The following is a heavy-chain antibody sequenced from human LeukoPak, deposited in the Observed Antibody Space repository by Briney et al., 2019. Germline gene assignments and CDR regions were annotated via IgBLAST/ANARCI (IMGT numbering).Heavy chain of an antibody. CDR1: GFTFSSYA. V-gene: IGHV3-23*01. CDR3: AKDEYYYDSSGRLMGYFDY. J-gene: IGHJ4*02. CDR2: ISGSGGST. D-gene: IGHD3-22*01. Sequence: GGSLRLSCAASGFTFSSYAMSWVRQAPGKGLEWVSAISGSGGSTYYADSVKGRFTISRDNSKNTLYLQMNSLRAEDTAVYYCAKDEYYYDSSGRLMGYFDYWGRGTVVTVSS.